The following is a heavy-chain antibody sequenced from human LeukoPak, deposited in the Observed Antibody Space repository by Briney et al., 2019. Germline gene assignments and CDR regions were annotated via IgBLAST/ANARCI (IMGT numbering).Heavy chain of an antibody. CDR2: FDPEDGET. CDR1: GYTLTELS. D-gene: IGHD3-22*01. V-gene: IGHV1-24*01. J-gene: IGHJ4*02. Sequence: GASVKVSCKVSGYTLTELSMHWVRQAPGKGLEWMGGFDPEDGETIYAQKFQGRVTMTRDTSISTAYMELSRLRSDDTAVYYCARGPPLYYYDSSGYPLPTVDYWGQGTLVTVSS. CDR3: ARGPPLYYYDSSGYPLPTVDY.